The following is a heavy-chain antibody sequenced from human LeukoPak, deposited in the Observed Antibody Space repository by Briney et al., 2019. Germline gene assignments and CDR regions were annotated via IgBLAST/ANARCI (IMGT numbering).Heavy chain of an antibody. Sequence: VASVKVTCKASGGTFSSYTISWVRQAPGQGLEWMGRIIPILGIANYAQKFQGRVTITADKSTSTAYMELSSLRSEDTAVYYCARIGRWGTQVDYWGQGTLVTVSS. CDR3: ARIGRWGTQVDY. D-gene: IGHD3-16*01. CDR1: GGTFSSYT. CDR2: IIPILGIA. V-gene: IGHV1-69*02. J-gene: IGHJ4*02.